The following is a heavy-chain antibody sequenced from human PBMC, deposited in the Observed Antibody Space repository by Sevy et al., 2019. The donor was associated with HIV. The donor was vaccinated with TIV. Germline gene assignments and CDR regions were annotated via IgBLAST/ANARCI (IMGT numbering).Heavy chain of an antibody. J-gene: IGHJ6*02. D-gene: IGHD3-22*01. CDR1: GFTFSSYA. CDR2: ISGSGGST. V-gene: IGHV3-23*01. Sequence: GGSLRLSCAASGFTFSSYAMSWVRQAPGKGLEWVSAISGSGGSTYYADSVKGRFTISRDNSKNTLYLQMNSLRAEDKAVYYCAKVGETYYYDSSGYYEDYYGMDVWGQGTTVTVSS. CDR3: AKVGETYYYDSSGYYEDYYGMDV.